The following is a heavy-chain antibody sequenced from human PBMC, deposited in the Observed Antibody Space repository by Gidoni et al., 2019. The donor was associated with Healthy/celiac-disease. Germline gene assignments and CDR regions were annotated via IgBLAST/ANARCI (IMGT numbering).Heavy chain of an antibody. CDR3: ARQGPLYDSGDGDY. Sequence: QLQLQESGPGLVKPSETLSLTCTVSGGSISSSSYYWGWIRQPPGKGLEWIGSIYYSGSTYYNPSLKSRVTISVDTSKNQFSLKLSSVTAADTAVYYCARQGPLYDSGDGDYWGQGTLVTVSS. J-gene: IGHJ4*02. V-gene: IGHV4-39*01. D-gene: IGHD3-3*01. CDR2: IYYSGST. CDR1: GGSISSSSYY.